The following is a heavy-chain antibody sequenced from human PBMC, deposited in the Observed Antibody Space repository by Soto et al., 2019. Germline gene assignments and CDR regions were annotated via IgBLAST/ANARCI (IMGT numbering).Heavy chain of an antibody. J-gene: IGHJ4*02. D-gene: IGHD1-26*01. Sequence: PSETLSLTCTVSGGSISSYCWSWIRQPPGKGLEWIGYIYYSGSTNYNPSLKSRVTISVDTSKNQFSLKLSSVTAADTAVYYCARGLDSGSYLYYFDYWGQGTLVTVSS. CDR2: IYYSGST. V-gene: IGHV4-59*01. CDR1: GGSISSYC. CDR3: ARGLDSGSYLYYFDY.